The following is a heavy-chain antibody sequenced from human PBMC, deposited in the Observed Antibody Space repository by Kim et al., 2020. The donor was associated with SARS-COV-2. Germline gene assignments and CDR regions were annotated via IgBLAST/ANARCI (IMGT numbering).Heavy chain of an antibody. D-gene: IGHD5-12*01. CDR2: MWDDETQK. CDR3: AREGGGGGYRFGLSTVIRYGLDV. CDR1: GFSFSTYG. Sequence: GGSLRLSCAASGFSFSTYGMHWVRQAPGKGLEWVAVMWDDETQKYYTDSVKGRFTISRDNSKDTLFLEMNSLRADDTAVYYCAREGGGGGYRFGLSTVIRYGLDVWGQGTTVTVS. J-gene: IGHJ6*02. V-gene: IGHV3-33*08.